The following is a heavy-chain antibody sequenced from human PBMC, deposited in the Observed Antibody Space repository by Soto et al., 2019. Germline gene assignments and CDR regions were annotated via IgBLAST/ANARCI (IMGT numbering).Heavy chain of an antibody. CDR3: ARDPGSGSYYGWFDP. CDR2: IYYSGST. V-gene: IGHV4-59*01. J-gene: IGHJ5*02. CDR1: GGSISRYY. Sequence: PSDTLSVTWTVSGGSISRYYWNWIRQPPGKGLEWIGYIYYSGSTNYNPSLKSRVTISVDTSKNQFSLKLSSVTAADTAVYYCARDPGSGSYYGWFDPWGQGTLVTVSS. D-gene: IGHD3-10*01.